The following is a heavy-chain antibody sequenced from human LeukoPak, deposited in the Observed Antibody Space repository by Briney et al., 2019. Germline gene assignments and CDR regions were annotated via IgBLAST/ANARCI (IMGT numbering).Heavy chain of an antibody. CDR1: GGSFSGYY. CDR2: INHSGST. J-gene: IGHJ5*02. CDR3: ARTRSRGLNWFDP. Sequence: PSETLSLTCAVYGGSFSGYYWSWIRQPPGKGLEWIGEINHSGSTNYNPSLKSRVTISVDTSKNQFSLKLSSVTAADTAVYYCARTRSRGLNWFDPWGQGTLVTVSS. V-gene: IGHV4-34*01. D-gene: IGHD3-16*01.